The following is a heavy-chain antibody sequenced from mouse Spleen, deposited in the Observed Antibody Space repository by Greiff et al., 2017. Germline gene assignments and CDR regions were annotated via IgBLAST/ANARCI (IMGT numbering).Heavy chain of an antibody. Sequence: VQLQQSGPVLVKPGASVKMSCKASGYTFTDYYMNWVKQSHGKSLEWIGVINPYNGGTSYNQKFKGKATLTVDKSSSTAYMELNSLTSEDSAVYYCARTQVDWWYFDVWGAGTTVTVSS. J-gene: IGHJ1*01. D-gene: IGHD4-1*01. CDR2: INPYNGGT. CDR1: GYTFTDYY. V-gene: IGHV1-19*01. CDR3: ARTQVDWWYFDV.